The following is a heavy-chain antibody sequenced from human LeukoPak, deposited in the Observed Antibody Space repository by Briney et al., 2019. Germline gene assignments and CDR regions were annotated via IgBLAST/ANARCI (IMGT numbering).Heavy chain of an antibody. V-gene: IGHV3-23*01. Sequence: PGGSLRLSCAASGFTVSSNYMSWVRQAPGKGLEWVSAISGSGGSTYYADSVKGRFTISRDNSKNTLYLQMNSLRAEDTAVYYCAKCGGSDFWSGYQNYYYYYYMDVWGKGTTVTVSS. CDR1: GFTVSSNY. D-gene: IGHD3-3*01. CDR3: AKCGGSDFWSGYQNYYYYYYMDV. J-gene: IGHJ6*03. CDR2: ISGSGGST.